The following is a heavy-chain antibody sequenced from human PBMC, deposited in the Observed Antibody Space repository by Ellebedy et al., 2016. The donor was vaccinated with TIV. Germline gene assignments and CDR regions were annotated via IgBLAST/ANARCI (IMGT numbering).Heavy chain of an antibody. Sequence: GESLKISXAASGFTFNIAGMTWVRQAPGKGLEWVGTIVFSGTAAYYSDSVKGRSIISRDNAKNSLFLQMNSLRVEDTAVYYCARDGSEWSRDYWGQGTLVTVSS. D-gene: IGHD3-3*01. V-gene: IGHV3-21*01. J-gene: IGHJ4*02. CDR3: ARDGSEWSRDY. CDR1: GFTFNIAG. CDR2: IVFSGTAA.